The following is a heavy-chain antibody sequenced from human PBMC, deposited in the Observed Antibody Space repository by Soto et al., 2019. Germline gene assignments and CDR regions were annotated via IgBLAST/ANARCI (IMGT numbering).Heavy chain of an antibody. D-gene: IGHD3-3*01. V-gene: IGHV1-69*12. J-gene: IGHJ3*02. CDR3: ARESAYYDFWSGSRGGAFDI. CDR1: GGTFSSYA. Sequence: QVQLVQSGAEVKKPGSSVKVSCKASGGTFSSYAISWVRQAPGQGLEWMGGIIPIFGTANYAQQFQGRVTITADESTSTAYMELSSLRSEDTAVYYCARESAYYDFWSGSRGGAFDIWGQGTMVTVSS. CDR2: IIPIFGTA.